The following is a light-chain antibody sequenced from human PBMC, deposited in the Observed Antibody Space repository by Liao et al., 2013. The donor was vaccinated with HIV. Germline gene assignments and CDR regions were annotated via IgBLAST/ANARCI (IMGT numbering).Light chain of an antibody. CDR2: QDT. Sequence: GSVAPGQTATITCSGEKLGDKYVSWYQQKAGQSPVLVLYQDTKRPPGIPERFSGSNSGNTATLTISGTQAMDEADYYCQAWDSSTHVVFGGGTKLTVL. CDR1: KLGDKY. V-gene: IGLV3-1*01. CDR3: QAWDSSTHVV. J-gene: IGLJ2*01.